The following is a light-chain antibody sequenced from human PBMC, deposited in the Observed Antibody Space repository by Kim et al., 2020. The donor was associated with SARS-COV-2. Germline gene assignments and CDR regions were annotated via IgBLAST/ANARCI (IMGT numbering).Light chain of an antibody. CDR3: QQYNNWPPLT. CDR1: QSVSVH. CDR2: GAS. Sequence: CPGEGATLSCRASQSVSVHLAWYQVRPGQTPRLLIHGASTRATGIPARFSGSGSGTEFTLSISSLQSEDFAVYYCQQYNNWPPLTFGGGTKVDIK. V-gene: IGKV3-15*01. J-gene: IGKJ4*01.